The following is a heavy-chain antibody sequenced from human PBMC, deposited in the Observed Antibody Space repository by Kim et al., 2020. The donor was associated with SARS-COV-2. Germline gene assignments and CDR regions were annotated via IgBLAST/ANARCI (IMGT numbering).Heavy chain of an antibody. CDR1: GFTFSSYA. CDR2: ISGSGGST. V-gene: IGHV3-23*01. J-gene: IGHJ4*02. Sequence: GGSLRLSCAASGFTFSSYAMSWVRQAPGKGLEWVSAISGSGGSTYYADSVKGRFTISRDNSKNTLYLQMNILRAEDTAVYYCAKNGKLWSPSFWDYWGQGTLVTVSS. CDR3: AKNGKLWSPSFWDY. D-gene: IGHD5-18*01.